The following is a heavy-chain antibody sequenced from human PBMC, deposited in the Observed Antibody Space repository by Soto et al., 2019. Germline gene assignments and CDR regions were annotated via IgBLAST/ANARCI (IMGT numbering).Heavy chain of an antibody. CDR2: IWYDGSNK. Sequence: QVQLVESGGGVVQPGRSLRLSCAASGCTFSSYGMHWVRQAPGKGLEWVAVIWYDGSNKYYADSVKGRFTISRDNSKNTLYLQMNSLRAEDTAVYYCARANYDILTGYYLGYWGQGTLVTVSS. V-gene: IGHV3-33*01. J-gene: IGHJ4*02. CDR3: ARANYDILTGYYLGY. D-gene: IGHD3-9*01. CDR1: GCTFSSYG.